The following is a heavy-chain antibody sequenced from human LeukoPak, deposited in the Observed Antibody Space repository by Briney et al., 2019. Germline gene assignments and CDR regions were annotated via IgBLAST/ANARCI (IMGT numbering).Heavy chain of an antibody. CDR1: GFTFSSYA. Sequence: GGSLRLSCAASGFTFSSYAMSWVRQAPGKGLEWVSGISGSGSSTYYADSVKGRFTISRDNSKNTLYLQMNSLRAEDTAVYYCAKDGNGYGLDYWGQGTLVTVSS. CDR3: AKDGNGYGLDY. V-gene: IGHV3-23*01. D-gene: IGHD5-12*01. CDR2: ISGSGSST. J-gene: IGHJ4*02.